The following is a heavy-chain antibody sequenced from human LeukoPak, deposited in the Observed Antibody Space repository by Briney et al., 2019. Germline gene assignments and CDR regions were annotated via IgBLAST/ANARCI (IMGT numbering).Heavy chain of an antibody. J-gene: IGHJ4*02. Sequence: GSLRLSCAASGFTFSNYGMRWLREGPGKGLGRGGVIWYEGGVKHYADSVKGRFTISRDNSKNMLYLKMNSLRAEDTAVYYCARGGNNWNYRAYFDDWGQGTLVTVSS. CDR2: IWYEGGVK. D-gene: IGHD1-7*01. V-gene: IGHV3-33*01. CDR1: GFTFSNYG. CDR3: ARGGNNWNYRAYFDD.